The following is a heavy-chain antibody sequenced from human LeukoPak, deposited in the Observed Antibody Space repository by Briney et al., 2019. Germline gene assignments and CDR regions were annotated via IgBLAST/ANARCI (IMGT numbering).Heavy chain of an antibody. CDR3: ARRGAAGTYYFDY. CDR1: GFTFSSYV. CDR2: ISGSGGGT. Sequence: GGPLRLSCAASGFTFSSYVMSWVRQAPGKGLEWVSAISGSGGGTYYADSVKGRYTISRDNSKNTLYLQTNSLRAEDTAVYYCARRGAAGTYYFDYWGQKTLHTVSS. D-gene: IGHD6-13*01. V-gene: IGHV3-23*01. J-gene: IGHJ4*02.